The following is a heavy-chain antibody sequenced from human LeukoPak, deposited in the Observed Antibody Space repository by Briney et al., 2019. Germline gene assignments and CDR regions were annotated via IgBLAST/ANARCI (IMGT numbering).Heavy chain of an antibody. CDR3: ASSVDTALVGVY. CDR2: IYYSGST. D-gene: IGHD5-18*01. Sequence: SETLSLTCTVSDGSISSYYWNWIRQPPGKGLEWIGYIYYSGSTNYNPSLKSRVTISVDTSKNQFSLKLSSVTAADTAVYYCASSVDTALVGVYWGQGTLVTVSS. J-gene: IGHJ4*02. V-gene: IGHV4-59*01. CDR1: DGSISSYY.